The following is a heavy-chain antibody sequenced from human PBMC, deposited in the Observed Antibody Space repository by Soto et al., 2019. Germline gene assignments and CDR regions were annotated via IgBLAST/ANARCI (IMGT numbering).Heavy chain of an antibody. CDR2: IYYSGSS. Sequence: SETLSLTCSVSGGSISSGGYYWSWIRQHPXKGLKWIGYIYYSGSSHYNPSLKSRVTISGDTSKNQFSLKLSSVTAADTAVYYCARGQYYYDSSGYLLDYGMDVWGQGTTVTVSS. D-gene: IGHD3-22*01. J-gene: IGHJ6*02. CDR3: ARGQYYYDSSGYLLDYGMDV. CDR1: GGSISSGGYY. V-gene: IGHV4-31*03.